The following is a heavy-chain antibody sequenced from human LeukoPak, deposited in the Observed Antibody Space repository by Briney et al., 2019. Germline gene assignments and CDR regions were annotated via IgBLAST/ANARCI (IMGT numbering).Heavy chain of an antibody. V-gene: IGHV4-34*01. CDR1: GESFDGYY. CDR2: INHVEIT. Sequence: SETLSLTCAVYGESFDGYYWTWIRQPPGKGLEWIGEINHVEITHYNPALKSRVTMSVDTSKNQFSLKLTSVTAADTAVYYCARVPLNRDSWLRFYHFDSWGQGILVTVSS. J-gene: IGHJ4*02. CDR3: ARVPLNRDSWLRFYHFDS. D-gene: IGHD5-12*01.